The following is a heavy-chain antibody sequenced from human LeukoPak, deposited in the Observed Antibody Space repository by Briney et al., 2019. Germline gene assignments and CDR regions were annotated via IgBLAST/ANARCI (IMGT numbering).Heavy chain of an antibody. CDR2: ITTIGDST. V-gene: IGHV3-23*01. J-gene: IGHJ3*02. Sequence: GGSLRLSCTASGFTFGDYAMTWVRQAPGKGLQWVSAITTIGDSTYYADSVKGRFTISRDNAKNTLYLQMNSLRAEDTALYFCAKEFLAYDAFDIWGQGTMVTVSS. CDR1: GFTFGDYA. CDR3: AKEFLAYDAFDI.